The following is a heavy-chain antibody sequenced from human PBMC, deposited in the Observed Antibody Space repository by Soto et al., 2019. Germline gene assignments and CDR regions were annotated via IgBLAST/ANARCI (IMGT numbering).Heavy chain of an antibody. D-gene: IGHD1-26*01. CDR3: VKAPRGVGATTAFDI. J-gene: IGHJ3*02. Sequence: GGSLRLSCSASGFTFSSYAMHWVRQAPGKGLEYVSAISSNGGSTYYADSVKGRFTISRDNSKNTLYLQMSSLRAEDTAVYYCVKAPRGVGATTAFDIWGQGTMVTVSS. CDR1: GFTFSSYA. V-gene: IGHV3-64D*08. CDR2: ISSNGGST.